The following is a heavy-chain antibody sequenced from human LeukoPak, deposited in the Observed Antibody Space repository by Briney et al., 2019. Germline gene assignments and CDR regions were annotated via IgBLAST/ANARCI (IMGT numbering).Heavy chain of an antibody. D-gene: IGHD4-23*01. CDR1: GYTLTELS. J-gene: IGHJ5*02. CDR2: FDPEDGET. Sequence: ASVKVSCKVSGYTLTELSMHWVRQAPGKGLEWMGGFDPEDGETIYAQKFQGRVTMTEDISTDTAYMELSSLRSEDTAVYYCAILAHTVVTQRRWFDPWGQGTLVTVSS. V-gene: IGHV1-24*01. CDR3: AILAHTVVTQRRWFDP.